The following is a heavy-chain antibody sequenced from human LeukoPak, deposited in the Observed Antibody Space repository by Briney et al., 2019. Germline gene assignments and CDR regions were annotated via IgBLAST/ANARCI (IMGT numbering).Heavy chain of an antibody. CDR2: ISSSSSYI. Sequence: GGSLRLSCAASGFTFDDYGMRWVRQAPGKGLEWVSSISSSSSYIYYADSVKGRFTISRDNAKNSLYLQMNSLRAEDTAVYYCARDSFTAVADHFDYWGQGTLVTVSS. D-gene: IGHD6-19*01. J-gene: IGHJ4*02. V-gene: IGHV3-21*01. CDR1: GFTFDDYG. CDR3: ARDSFTAVADHFDY.